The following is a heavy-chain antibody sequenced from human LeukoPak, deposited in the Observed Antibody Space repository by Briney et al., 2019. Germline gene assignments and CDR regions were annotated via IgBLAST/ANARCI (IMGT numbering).Heavy chain of an antibody. CDR3: ARDGPLQHFDY. CDR2: IYYSGST. Sequence: SETLSLTCTVSGGSISSYYWSWIRQPPGKGLEWIGYIYYSGSTNYNPSLKSRVTISVDTSKNQFSLKLSSVTAADTAVYYCARDGPLQHFDYWGQGTLVTVSS. D-gene: IGHD4-11*01. J-gene: IGHJ4*02. V-gene: IGHV4-59*12. CDR1: GGSISSYY.